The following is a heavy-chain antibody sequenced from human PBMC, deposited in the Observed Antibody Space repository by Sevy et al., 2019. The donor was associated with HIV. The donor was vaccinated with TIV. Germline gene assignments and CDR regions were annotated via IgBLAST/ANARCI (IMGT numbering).Heavy chain of an antibody. Sequence: GGSLRLSCAASGFSISNNYTAWVRQAPGKGLEWVSVMDSVGSPYYADSVKGRLALSRDMSKNTVYLQMNSLRAEDTAVYYCARGYCGGGSCTAFDPWGQGTLVTVSS. CDR2: MDSVGSP. CDR3: ARGYCGGGSCTAFDP. CDR1: GFSISNNY. V-gene: IGHV3-53*01. J-gene: IGHJ5*02. D-gene: IGHD2-15*01.